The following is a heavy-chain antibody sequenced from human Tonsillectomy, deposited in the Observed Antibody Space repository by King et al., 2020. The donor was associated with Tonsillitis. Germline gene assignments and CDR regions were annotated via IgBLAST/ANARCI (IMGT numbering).Heavy chain of an antibody. CDR1: GFSLSTSGMC. CDR2: IDWDDDK. CDR3: ARRAYYYDSSGFDY. D-gene: IGHD3-22*01. Sequence: TLKESGPALVEPTQTLTLTCTFSGFSLSTSGMCVSWIRQPPGKALEWLALIDWDDDKYYSKSLKTRLTISKDTSKNQVVLTMTTMAPVDSATYYCARRAYYYDSSGFDYWGQGTLVTVSS. V-gene: IGHV2-70*01. J-gene: IGHJ4*02.